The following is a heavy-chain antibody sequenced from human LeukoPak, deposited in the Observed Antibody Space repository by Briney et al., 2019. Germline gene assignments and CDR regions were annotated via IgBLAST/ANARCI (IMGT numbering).Heavy chain of an antibody. V-gene: IGHV4-4*07. CDR3: ARETSGTYYNPLGYMDV. CDR1: VGSISIYY. J-gene: IGHJ6*03. D-gene: IGHD3-10*01. Sequence: PSETLSLACTVSVGSISIYYWNWIRQPAGKGLEWIGRIFTSGITNYNPSLKSRVTMSVDTSKNQFSLNLSSVIAADTAIYYRARETSGTYYNPLGYMDVWGKGTTVTVSS. CDR2: IFTSGIT.